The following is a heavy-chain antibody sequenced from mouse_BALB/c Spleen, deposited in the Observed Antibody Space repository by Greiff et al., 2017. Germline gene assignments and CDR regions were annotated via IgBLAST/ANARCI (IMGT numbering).Heavy chain of an antibody. Sequence: VQLQQSGAELVKPGASVKLSCKASGYTFTSYWMHWVKQRPGQGLEWIGEINPSNGRTNYNEKFKSKATLTVDKSSSTAYMQLSSLTSEDSAVYYCARWGGNYAMDYWGQGTSVTVSS. CDR1: GYTFTSYW. CDR2: INPSNGRT. D-gene: IGHD1-1*02. CDR3: ARWGGNYAMDY. J-gene: IGHJ4*01. V-gene: IGHV1S81*02.